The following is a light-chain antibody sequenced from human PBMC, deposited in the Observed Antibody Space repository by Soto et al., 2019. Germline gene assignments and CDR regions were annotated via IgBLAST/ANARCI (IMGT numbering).Light chain of an antibody. CDR2: DVS. CDR1: SSDVGGYNY. Sequence: QSALTQPASVSVSPGQSITISCTGTSSDVGGYNYVSWYQQHPGKAPKLMIYDVSNRPSGVSNRFSGSKSGNTASLTISGLQAEDVVDYYCTSYTRTSTLVFGGGTQLNVL. V-gene: IGLV2-14*01. CDR3: TSYTRTSTLV. J-gene: IGLJ2*01.